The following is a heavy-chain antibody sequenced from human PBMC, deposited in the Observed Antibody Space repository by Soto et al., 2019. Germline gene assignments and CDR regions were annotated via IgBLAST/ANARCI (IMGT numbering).Heavy chain of an antibody. J-gene: IGHJ4*02. V-gene: IGHV2-5*02. CDR1: GFSLSTSGVG. CDR3: AHRRSYGSGSYFDY. Sequence: QITLKESGPTLVKPTQTLTLTCTFSGFSLSTSGVGVGWIRQPPGKALEWLALIYWDDDKRYSPSLKSRLTITKDTSKNPVVLTMTNMDPVDTATYYCAHRRSYGSGSYFDYWGQGTLVTVSS. CDR2: IYWDDDK. D-gene: IGHD3-10*01.